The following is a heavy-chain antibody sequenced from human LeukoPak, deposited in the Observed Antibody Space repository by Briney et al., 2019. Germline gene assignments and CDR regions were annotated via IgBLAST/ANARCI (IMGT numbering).Heavy chain of an antibody. Sequence: GASVKVSCKASGYSFTSYGITWVRQAPGQGLEWLGWISAYNGATKYAQRLQGRLTMTIDTSTNTAYMDVRSLTSDDTALYFCARDRSRGSDYGDYWGQGTLVTVSS. J-gene: IGHJ4*02. CDR1: GYSFTSYG. CDR3: ARDRSRGSDYGDY. V-gene: IGHV1-18*01. D-gene: IGHD1-26*01. CDR2: ISAYNGAT.